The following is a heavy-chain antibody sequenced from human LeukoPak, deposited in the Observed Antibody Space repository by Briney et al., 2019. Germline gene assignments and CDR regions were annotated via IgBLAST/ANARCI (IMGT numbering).Heavy chain of an antibody. CDR1: GFTFSSYA. D-gene: IGHD6-6*01. J-gene: IGHJ3*02. V-gene: IGHV3-30-3*01. Sequence: PGGSLRLSCAASGFTFSSYAMHWVRQAPGKGLEWVAVISYDGSNKYYADSVKGRFTISRDNSKNTLYLQMNSQRAEDTAVYYCARVTFEYSSSSYSDAFDIWGQGTMVTVSS. CDR3: ARVTFEYSSSSYSDAFDI. CDR2: ISYDGSNK.